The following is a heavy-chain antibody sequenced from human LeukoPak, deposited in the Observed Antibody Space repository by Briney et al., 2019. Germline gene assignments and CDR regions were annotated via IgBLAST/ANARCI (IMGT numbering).Heavy chain of an antibody. D-gene: IGHD5-12*01. CDR1: GGSFSDDY. CDR2: INHSGHT. Sequence: SETLSLTCAVYGGSFSDDYWSWIRQPPGKGLEWIGEINHSGHTSYNPSLKSRVTISIDTSKNQLSLKMKSATAADTAVYYCARDPINRAYVDGFDYWGQGTQVTVSS. J-gene: IGHJ4*02. CDR3: ARDPINRAYVDGFDY. V-gene: IGHV4-34*01.